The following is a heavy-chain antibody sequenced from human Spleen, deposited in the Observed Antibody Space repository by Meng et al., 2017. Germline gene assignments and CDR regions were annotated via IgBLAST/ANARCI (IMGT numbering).Heavy chain of an antibody. CDR2: INAVFGTT. CDR1: GGIFSNYV. Sequence: SVKVSCKALGGIFSNYVIGWVRQAPGQGLEWMGGINAVFGTTNYAQKFQGRVTITTDESTSTVYMELTRLASEDTAVYFCARKAGNCISTTCYSLDYCGQGTLVTVSS. D-gene: IGHD2-2*01. CDR3: ARKAGNCISTTCYSLDY. J-gene: IGHJ4*02. V-gene: IGHV1-69*05.